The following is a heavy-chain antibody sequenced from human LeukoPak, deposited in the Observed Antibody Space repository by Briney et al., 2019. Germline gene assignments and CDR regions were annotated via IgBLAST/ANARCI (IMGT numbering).Heavy chain of an antibody. V-gene: IGHV1-2*06. CDR2: INPNSGGT. CDR1: GGTFSSYA. CDR3: TRVSSGWYDY. Sequence: GSSVKVSCKASGGTFSSYAISWVRQAPGQGLEWMGRINPNSGGTNYAQKSQGRVTMTRDTSISTAYMELSRLRSDDTAVYYCTRVSSGWYDYWGQGTLVTVSS. D-gene: IGHD6-19*01. J-gene: IGHJ4*02.